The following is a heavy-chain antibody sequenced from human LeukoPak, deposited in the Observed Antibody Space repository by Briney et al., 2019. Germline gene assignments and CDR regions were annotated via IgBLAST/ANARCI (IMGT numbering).Heavy chain of an antibody. J-gene: IGHJ4*02. D-gene: IGHD1-1*01. CDR2: ISYDGSNK. CDR1: GFTFSSYA. V-gene: IGHV3-30-3*01. Sequence: GRSLRLSCAASGFTFSSYAMHWVRQAPGKGLEWVAVISYDGSNKYYADSVKGRFTISRDNSKNTLYLQMNSLRAEDTAVYYCARGTTRNYGDLDFWGQGTLVTVSS. CDR3: ARGTTRNYGDLDF.